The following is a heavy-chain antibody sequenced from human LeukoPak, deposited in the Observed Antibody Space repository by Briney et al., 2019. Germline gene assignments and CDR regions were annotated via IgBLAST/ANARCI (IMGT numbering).Heavy chain of an antibody. CDR2: IYASGTT. CDR1: GGSISSYY. D-gene: IGHD6-13*01. Sequence: PSETLSLTCTVSGGSISSYYWSWIRQPAGKALEWIGRIYASGTTNYNPSLKSRVTMSVDTSKNQFSLKLSSVTAADTAVYFCARARTGSSWHAYWGQGTLVTVSS. J-gene: IGHJ4*02. V-gene: IGHV4-4*07. CDR3: ARARTGSSWHAY.